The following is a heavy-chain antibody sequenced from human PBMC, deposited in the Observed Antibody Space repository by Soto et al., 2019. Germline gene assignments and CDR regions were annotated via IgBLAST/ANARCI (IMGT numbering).Heavy chain of an antibody. CDR1: GFTFSSYG. V-gene: IGHV3-33*01. J-gene: IGHJ5*02. CDR2: IWSDGSNK. D-gene: IGHD3-22*01. Sequence: GGSLRLSCAASGFTFSSYGMHWVRQAPGKGLEWVAVIWSDGSNKYYADSVKGRFTISRDNSKNTLYLQMNSLRAEDTAVYYCARYYYDSSGYYHLWVQGTLVTVSS. CDR3: ARYYYDSSGYYHL.